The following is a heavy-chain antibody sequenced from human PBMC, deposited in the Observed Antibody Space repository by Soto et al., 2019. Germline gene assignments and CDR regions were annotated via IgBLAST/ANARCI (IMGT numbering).Heavy chain of an antibody. Sequence: CPSLVKPPQNLPLTFTFSGFSPSTRGVGVGLNPQPPGKALEWLALIYWNDDKRYSPSLKSRLTITKDTSKNQVVLTMTNMDPVDTATYYCAHRSPRAAAGTLDVWGQGTTVTVSS. CDR1: GFSPSTRGVG. CDR3: AHRSPRAAAGTLDV. D-gene: IGHD6-13*01. V-gene: IGHV2-5*01. CDR2: IYWNDDK. J-gene: IGHJ6*02.